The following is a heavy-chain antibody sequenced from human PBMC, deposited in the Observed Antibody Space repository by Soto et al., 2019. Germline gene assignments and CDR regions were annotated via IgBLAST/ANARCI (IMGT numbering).Heavy chain of an antibody. CDR2: VWSDGNNK. Sequence: QVQLVDSGGGVVQPGRSLRLSCAASGFSFSSYAMHWVRQAPGKGLEWVAVVWSDGNNKNYADSVKGRFTISRDNSKNTLYLQMNSLRVEDTAVYYCAKDTDIWNELDYWGQGTVVTVSS. V-gene: IGHV3-33*06. J-gene: IGHJ4*02. CDR3: AKDTDIWNELDY. D-gene: IGHD1-1*01. CDR1: GFSFSSYA.